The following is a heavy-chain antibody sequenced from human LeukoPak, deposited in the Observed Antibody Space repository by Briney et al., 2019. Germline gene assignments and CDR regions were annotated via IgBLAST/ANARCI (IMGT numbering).Heavy chain of an antibody. V-gene: IGHV4-59*11. J-gene: IGHJ6*02. CDR1: GISINSHY. Sequence: ASETLSLTCTVSGISINSHYLNWIRQPPGKGLEWIANVYNSGSTNYNPSLKSRVTISVDMFKNQFSLKLTSVTAADTAVYYCARLRSGMDVWGQGTTVTVSS. CDR2: VYNSGST. CDR3: ARLRSGMDV.